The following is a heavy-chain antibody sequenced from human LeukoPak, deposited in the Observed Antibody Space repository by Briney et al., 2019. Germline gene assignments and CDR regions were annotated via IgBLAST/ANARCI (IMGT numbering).Heavy chain of an antibody. CDR3: ARTPLRSGYYYDAFDI. CDR1: GGSISSYY. Sequence: SETLSLTCTVSGGSISSYYWSWIRQPPGKGLEWIVEINHSGSTNYNPSLKSRVTISVDTSKNQFSLKLSSVTAADTAVYYCARTPLRSGYYYDAFDIWRXXXXXTVXX. J-gene: IGHJ3*02. V-gene: IGHV4-34*01. CDR2: INHSGST. D-gene: IGHD3-3*01.